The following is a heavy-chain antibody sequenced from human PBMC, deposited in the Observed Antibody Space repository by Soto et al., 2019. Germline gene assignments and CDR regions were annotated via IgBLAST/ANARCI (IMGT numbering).Heavy chain of an antibody. CDR2: ISYDGSNK. J-gene: IGHJ6*02. V-gene: IGHV3-30-3*01. CDR1: GFTFTAYG. D-gene: IGHD5-18*01. Sequence: LRLSCAASGFTFTAYGMDWVRQAPGKGLEWVAVISYDGSNKYYADSVKGRFTLSRDNSNYMLYLQMNSLRPDDTGVYYCARALGYNYGDRDHYYGMDVWGQGTTVTVSS. CDR3: ARALGYNYGDRDHYYGMDV.